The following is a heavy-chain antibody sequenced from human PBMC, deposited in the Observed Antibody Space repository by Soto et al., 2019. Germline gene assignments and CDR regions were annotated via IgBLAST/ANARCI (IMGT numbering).Heavy chain of an antibody. Sequence: EVQLVESGGGLVQPGGSLRLSCAASGFTFSSYWMHWVRQAPGKGLVWVSRINSDGSSTSYADSVKGRFTISRDNAKNTLYLQMNSLRAEDTAVYYCARGATVTTFFPGYYYYYGMDVWGQGTTVTVSS. V-gene: IGHV3-74*01. CDR2: INSDGSST. CDR3: ARGATVTTFFPGYYYYYGMDV. D-gene: IGHD4-17*01. CDR1: GFTFSSYW. J-gene: IGHJ6*02.